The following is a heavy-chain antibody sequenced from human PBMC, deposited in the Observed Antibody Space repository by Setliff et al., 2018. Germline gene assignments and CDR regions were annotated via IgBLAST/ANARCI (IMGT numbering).Heavy chain of an antibody. CDR1: GGSFSDYY. CDR3: SRGPSKVQFDT. V-gene: IGHV4-34*01. D-gene: IGHD4-4*01. J-gene: IGHJ5*02. CDR2: IHHSGST. Sequence: PSETLSLICAVYGGSFSDYYWGWIRQPPWKGLEWIGEIHHSGSTNYNPSLQSRVTISADTSTNQLSLKLSSVTAADTAVYYCSRGPSKVQFDTWGRGIPVTVSS.